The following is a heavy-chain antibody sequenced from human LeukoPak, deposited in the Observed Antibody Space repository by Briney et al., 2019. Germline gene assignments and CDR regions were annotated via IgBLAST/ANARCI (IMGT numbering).Heavy chain of an antibody. J-gene: IGHJ4*02. V-gene: IGHV4-34*01. Sequence: SETLSLTCAVYGGSFSGYYWSWIRQPPGKGLEWIGEINHSGSTNYNPSLKSRVTISVDTSKNQFSLKLSSVTAADTAVYYCARGADAYKVAYWSPGTLVTVSS. CDR1: GGSFSGYY. CDR2: INHSGST. D-gene: IGHD1-14*01. CDR3: ARGADAYKVAY.